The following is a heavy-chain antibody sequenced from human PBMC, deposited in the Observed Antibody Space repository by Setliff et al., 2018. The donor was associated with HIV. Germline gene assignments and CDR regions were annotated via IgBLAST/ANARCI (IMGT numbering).Heavy chain of an antibody. CDR1: GGSISSYY. Sequence: SETLSLTCTVSGGSISSYYWSWIRQPPGKGLEWIGYVYYSGSTNYNPSLKSRVTISVDTSKNQFSLKLYSVTAADTAVYYCARAYFGSGIYYWGQGTLVTVS. CDR2: VYYSGST. V-gene: IGHV4-59*08. J-gene: IGHJ4*02. D-gene: IGHD3-10*01. CDR3: ARAYFGSGIYY.